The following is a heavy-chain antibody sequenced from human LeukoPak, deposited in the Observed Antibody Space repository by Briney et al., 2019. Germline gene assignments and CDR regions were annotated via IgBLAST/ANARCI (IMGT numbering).Heavy chain of an antibody. CDR3: ARDLWRPADSSSWYSSSYYYGMDV. J-gene: IGHJ6*02. V-gene: IGHV4-31*03. D-gene: IGHD6-13*01. Sequence: SQTLSLTCTVSGGSISSGGYYWSWIRQHPGKGLEWIGYIYYSGSTYYNPSLKSRVTISVDTSKNQFSLKLSSVTAADTAVYYCARDLWRPADSSSWYSSSYYYGMDVWGQGTTVTVSS. CDR2: IYYSGST. CDR1: GGSISSGGYY.